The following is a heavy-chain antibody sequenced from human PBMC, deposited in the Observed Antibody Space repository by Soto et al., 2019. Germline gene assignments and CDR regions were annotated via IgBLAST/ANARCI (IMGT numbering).Heavy chain of an antibody. D-gene: IGHD3-16*01. CDR2: INHSGST. V-gene: IGHV4-34*01. CDR1: GGSFSGYY. CDR3: GRGFRKRNGGTVPGWFDP. J-gene: IGHJ5*02. Sequence: PSETLSLTCAVYGGSFSGYYWSWIRQPPGKGLEWIGEINHSGSTNYNPSLKSRVTISVDTSKNQFSLKLSSVTAADTAVYYCGRGFRKRNGGTVPGWFDPGGQETLVPFPS.